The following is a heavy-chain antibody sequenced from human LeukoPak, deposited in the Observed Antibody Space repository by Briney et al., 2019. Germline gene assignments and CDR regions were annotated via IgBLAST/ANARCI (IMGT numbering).Heavy chain of an antibody. D-gene: IGHD5-12*01. CDR2: INPSGDTT. V-gene: IGHV3-23*01. CDR3: ARILAANPGYFLDY. CDR1: GFTFSTYA. Sequence: PGGSLRLSCAVSGFTFSTYAMGWVRQAPGKGLEWVSAINPSGDTTYYADSVKGGFTISRDNFKNTLYLQMNSLRAEDTAVYYCARILAANPGYFLDYWGQGTLVTLSS. J-gene: IGHJ4*02.